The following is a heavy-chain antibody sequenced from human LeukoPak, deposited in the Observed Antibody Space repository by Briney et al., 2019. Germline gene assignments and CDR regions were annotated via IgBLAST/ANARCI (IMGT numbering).Heavy chain of an antibody. J-gene: IGHJ4*02. CDR1: GFTVSSTH. Sequence: GGSLRLSCAVSGFTVSSTHMSWVRQAPGKGLEWVSSIYKGGEKQYADSVKGRITISRDDSKNTMYLQMNSLRAEDTAVYYCAREMMGGSGYYYSDSWGQGTLVTVSS. V-gene: IGHV3-66*01. CDR2: IYKGGEK. D-gene: IGHD3-3*01. CDR3: AREMMGGSGYYYSDS.